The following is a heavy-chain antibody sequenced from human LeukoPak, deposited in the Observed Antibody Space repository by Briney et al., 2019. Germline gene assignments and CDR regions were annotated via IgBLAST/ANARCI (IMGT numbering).Heavy chain of an antibody. D-gene: IGHD5-18*01. V-gene: IGHV1-69*04. Sequence: SVKVSCKASGGTLSSYTISWVRQAPGQGLEWMGRIIPILGIANYAQKFQGRVTITADKSTSTAYMELSSLRSEDTAVYYCARDQGYSYGYTYSDYWGQGTLVTVSS. J-gene: IGHJ4*02. CDR1: GGTLSSYT. CDR2: IIPILGIA. CDR3: ARDQGYSYGYTYSDY.